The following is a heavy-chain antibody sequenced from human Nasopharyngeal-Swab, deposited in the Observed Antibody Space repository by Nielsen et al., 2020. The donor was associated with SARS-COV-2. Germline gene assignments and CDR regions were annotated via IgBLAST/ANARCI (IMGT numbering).Heavy chain of an antibody. CDR3: AREKRGYGDYASGFDI. CDR1: GYTFTSYG. V-gene: IGHV1-18*04. CDR2: ISAYNGNT. Sequence: ASVKVSCKASGYTFTSYGISWVRQAPGQGLEWMGWISAYNGNTNYAQKLQGRVTMTTDTSTSTAYMELRSLRSDDTAVYYCAREKRGYGDYASGFDIWGQGTMVTVSS. D-gene: IGHD4-17*01. J-gene: IGHJ3*02.